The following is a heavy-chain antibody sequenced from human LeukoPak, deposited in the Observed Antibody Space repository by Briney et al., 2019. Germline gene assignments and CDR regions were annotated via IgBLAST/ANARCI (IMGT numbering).Heavy chain of an antibody. CDR1: GYTFTAYF. V-gene: IGHV1-2*02. J-gene: IGHJ6*03. Sequence: ASVKVSCKASGYTFTAYFMHWVRQAPGQGLEWMGWINPNSGGTNYAQKFQGRVTMTRDTSISTAYMELSRLRSDDTAVYYCAREGRYCSSTSCPASYYMDVWGKGTTVTISS. CDR2: INPNSGGT. CDR3: AREGRYCSSTSCPASYYMDV. D-gene: IGHD2-2*01.